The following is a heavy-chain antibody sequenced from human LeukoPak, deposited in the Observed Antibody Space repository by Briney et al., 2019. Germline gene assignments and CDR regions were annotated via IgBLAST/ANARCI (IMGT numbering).Heavy chain of an antibody. CDR3: ARLVVPAASSPYNWFDP. CDR1: GYTFTSYG. D-gene: IGHD2-2*01. Sequence: ASVKVSCKASGYTFTSYGISWVRQAPGQGLEWMGWISAYNGNTNYAQKFQGRVTITTDESTSTAYMELSSLRSEDTAVYYCARLVVPAASSPYNWFDPWGQGTLVTVSS. V-gene: IGHV1-18*01. CDR2: ISAYNGNT. J-gene: IGHJ5*02.